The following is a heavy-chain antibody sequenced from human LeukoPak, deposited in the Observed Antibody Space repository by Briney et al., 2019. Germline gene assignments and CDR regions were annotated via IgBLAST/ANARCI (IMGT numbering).Heavy chain of an antibody. V-gene: IGHV4-30-4*08. CDR1: GGSISSGDYY. CDR3: ARVAYYYDSSGYSPVDY. Sequence: PSETRSLTCTVSGGSISSGDYYWSRIRQPPGKGLEWIGYIYYSGSTYYNPSLKSRVTISVDTSKNQFSLKLSSVTAADPAVYYCARVAYYYDSSGYSPVDYWGQGTLVTVSS. CDR2: IYYSGST. J-gene: IGHJ4*02. D-gene: IGHD3-22*01.